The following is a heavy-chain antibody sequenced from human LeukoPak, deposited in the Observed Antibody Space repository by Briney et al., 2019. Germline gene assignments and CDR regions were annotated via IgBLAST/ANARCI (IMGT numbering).Heavy chain of an antibody. CDR1: GFTFSSYA. V-gene: IGHV3-23*01. Sequence: GGSLRLSCEASGFTFSSYAMSWVRQAPGKGLEWVSGIIDSGDITYYANSVKGRFTISRDNAKNSLYLQMNSLRAEDTAVYYCARPLLTPAPDYWGQGTLVTVSS. J-gene: IGHJ4*02. CDR2: IIDSGDIT. CDR3: ARPLLTPAPDY. D-gene: IGHD4-23*01.